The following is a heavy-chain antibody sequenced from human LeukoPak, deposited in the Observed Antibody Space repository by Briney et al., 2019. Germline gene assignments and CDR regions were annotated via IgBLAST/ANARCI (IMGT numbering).Heavy chain of an antibody. D-gene: IGHD5-12*01. CDR3: ARDLLHRGYAFDI. J-gene: IGHJ3*02. CDR1: DDSISNNRYF. Sequence: KPSETLSLTCTISDDSISNNRYFWAWIRQPPGKGLEWIGSINYSGRTYYNPSLKSRLTMSVDTAKRQFSLKLNSVTAADTAVYYCARDLLHRGYAFDIWGQGTMVTVSS. CDR2: INYSGRT. V-gene: IGHV4-39*07.